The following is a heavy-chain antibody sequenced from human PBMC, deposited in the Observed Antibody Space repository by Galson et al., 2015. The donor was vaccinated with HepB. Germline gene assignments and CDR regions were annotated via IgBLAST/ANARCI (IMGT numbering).Heavy chain of an antibody. Sequence: SLRLSCAASGFTFSSYGMHWVRQAPGKGLEWVAVISYDGSNKYYADSVKGRFTISRDNSKNTLYLQMNSLRAEDTAVYYCAKDLILTGYYSPDYWGQGTLVTVSS. D-gene: IGHD3-9*01. CDR3: AKDLILTGYYSPDY. CDR1: GFTFSSYG. J-gene: IGHJ4*02. CDR2: ISYDGSNK. V-gene: IGHV3-30*18.